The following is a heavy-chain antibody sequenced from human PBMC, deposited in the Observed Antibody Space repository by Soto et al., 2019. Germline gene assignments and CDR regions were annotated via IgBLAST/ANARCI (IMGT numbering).Heavy chain of an antibody. CDR3: AKYREYSSSYAYFDY. D-gene: IGHD6-6*01. Sequence: PGGSLRLSCAASGFTFSSYAMSWVRQAPGKGLEWVSAISGSGGSTYYADSVKGRFTISRDNSKNTLYLQMNSLRAEDTAVYYCAKYREYSSSYAYFDYWGQGTLVTVSS. CDR1: GFTFSSYA. J-gene: IGHJ4*02. V-gene: IGHV3-23*01. CDR2: ISGSGGST.